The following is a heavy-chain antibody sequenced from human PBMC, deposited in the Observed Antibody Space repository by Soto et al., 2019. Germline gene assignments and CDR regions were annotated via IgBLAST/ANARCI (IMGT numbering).Heavy chain of an antibody. D-gene: IGHD2-2*01. CDR2: IYYSGST. CDR3: ARIYCSRTSCRLDP. CDR1: GGSISSYY. J-gene: IGHJ5*02. V-gene: IGHV4-59*01. Sequence: QVQLQESGPGLVKPSETLSLTCTVSGGSISSYYWSWIRQPPGKGLEWIGYIYYSGSTNYNPSLKSRVTISVDTSKNQFALKLSSVTAADTAVYYGARIYCSRTSCRLDPWGQGTLVTVFS.